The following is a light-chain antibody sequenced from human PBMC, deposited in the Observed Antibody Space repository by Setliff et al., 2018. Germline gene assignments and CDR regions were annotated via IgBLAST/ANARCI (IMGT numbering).Light chain of an antibody. CDR2: EVT. CDR1: SRDIGAYNP. V-gene: IGLV2-8*01. Sequence: QSVLTQPPSASGSPGQSLTISCTGTSRDIGAYNPVSWYQQHPGKAPKLLIYEVTKRPSGVPDRFSGSKSGNTASLTVSGLQADDEADYFCCSYAASYNPYVFGSGTKVTAL. CDR3: CSYAASYNPYV. J-gene: IGLJ1*01.